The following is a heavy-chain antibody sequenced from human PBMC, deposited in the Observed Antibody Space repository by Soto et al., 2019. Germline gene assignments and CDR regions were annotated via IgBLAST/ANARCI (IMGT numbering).Heavy chain of an antibody. V-gene: IGHV3-21*01. CDR3: AKPRSPYSSSWYPRTDY. Sequence: GGSLRLSCAASGFTFRSFTMNWVRQAPGKGLEWVSTISSNSAYIYYTDALRGRFTISRDNAKNSLHLQMNSLRAEDTAVYYCAKPRSPYSSSWYPRTDYWGQGTLVTVSS. D-gene: IGHD6-13*01. CDR2: ISSNSAYI. J-gene: IGHJ4*02. CDR1: GFTFRSFT.